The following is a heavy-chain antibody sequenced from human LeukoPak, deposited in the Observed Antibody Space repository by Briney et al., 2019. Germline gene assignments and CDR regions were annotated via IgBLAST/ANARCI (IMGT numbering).Heavy chain of an antibody. CDR3: ARGLYSSSWYGVDY. J-gene: IGHJ4*02. D-gene: IGHD6-13*01. Sequence: WETLSLTCTVSGGSISNYYWSWIRQPPGKGLEWIGYIYYSGSTNYNPSLKSRVTISVDTSKNQFSLNLSSVTAADTAMYYCARGLYSSSWYGVDYWGQGTLVTASS. CDR1: GGSISNYY. CDR2: IYYSGST. V-gene: IGHV4-59*01.